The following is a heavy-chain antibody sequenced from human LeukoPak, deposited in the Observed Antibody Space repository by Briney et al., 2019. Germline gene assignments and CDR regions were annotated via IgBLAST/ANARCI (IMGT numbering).Heavy chain of an antibody. CDR1: GGSISSYY. D-gene: IGHD5-24*01. V-gene: IGHV4-4*07. CDR2: IYTSGST. CDR3: ARTGDGYNYYNYYYMDV. Sequence: SETLSLTCTVSGGSISSYYWSWIRQPAGKGLEWIGRIYTSGSTNYNPSLKSRVTISVDMPNNQFSLKMSSVTAADTAVYYCARTGDGYNYYNYYYMDVWGKGTTVTVTS. J-gene: IGHJ6*03.